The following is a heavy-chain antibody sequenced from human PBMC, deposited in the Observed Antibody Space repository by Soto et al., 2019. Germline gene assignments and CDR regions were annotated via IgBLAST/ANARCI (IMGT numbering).Heavy chain of an antibody. J-gene: IGHJ3*02. CDR1: GVRRSTNE. V-gene: IGHV3-23*01. CDR2: LTPSGGET. D-gene: IGHD4-17*01. CDR3: AHPRGYGVFDAYDI. Sequence: CVALGVRRSTNEMSWVRQAPGKGLEWVSALTPSGGETYYADSVKGRFTISRDKSMNALYLQMNSLIIEDTAVYYCAHPRGYGVFDAYDIWPQGTMVTVSS.